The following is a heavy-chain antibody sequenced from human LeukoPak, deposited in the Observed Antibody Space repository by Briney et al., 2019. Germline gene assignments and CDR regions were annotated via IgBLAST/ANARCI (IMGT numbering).Heavy chain of an antibody. D-gene: IGHD6-19*01. Sequence: SETLSLTCGVSGGSDFMTSWWSWIRQPPGKGLEWVGTVHLDGRTNFKPSIKNRFTMSVDLPEHHVSLKLTSVTAPCTAFYYCAREGGCYCPLDYSGQGTLVTVSS. V-gene: IGHV4-4*02. CDR1: GGSDFMTSW. CDR3: AREGGCYCPLDY. J-gene: IGHJ4*02. CDR2: VHLDGRT.